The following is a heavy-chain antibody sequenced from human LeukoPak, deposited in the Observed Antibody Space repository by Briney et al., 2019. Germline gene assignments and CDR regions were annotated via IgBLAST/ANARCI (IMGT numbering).Heavy chain of an antibody. CDR1: GGTFSSYA. V-gene: IGHV1-69*01. CDR2: IIPIFGTA. CDR3: ARGLIGMVRPFDY. Sequence: SVKVSCKASGGTFSSYAISWVRQAPGQGLEWMGGIIPIFGTANYAQKFQGRVTITADESTSTAYMELSSLRSEDTAVYYCARGLIGMVRPFDYWGQGTLVTVSS. J-gene: IGHJ4*02. D-gene: IGHD3-10*01.